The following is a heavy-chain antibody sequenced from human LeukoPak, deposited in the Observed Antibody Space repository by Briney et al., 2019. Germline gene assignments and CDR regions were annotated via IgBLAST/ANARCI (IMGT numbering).Heavy chain of an antibody. J-gene: IGHJ4*02. D-gene: IGHD3-10*01. V-gene: IGHV1-2*02. Sequence: ASVKVSCKASGYTFTGYYMYWVRQAPGQGLEWMGWINPNSGGTNYAQKFQGRVTMTRDTSISTIYMELSRLRSDDTAVYYCARDPGHTMGSGSGYFDYWGQGTLVTVSS. CDR3: ARDPGHTMGSGSGYFDY. CDR2: INPNSGGT. CDR1: GYTFTGYY.